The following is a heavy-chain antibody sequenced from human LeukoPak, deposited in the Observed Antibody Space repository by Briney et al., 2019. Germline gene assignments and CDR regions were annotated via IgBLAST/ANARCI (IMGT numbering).Heavy chain of an antibody. Sequence: GGSLRLYCDGSGLTLSRDRMSWVRQAPGKGLEWVANIKQDGSEKNYVDAVKGRFTISRDNAKESLYLQMNSLRVEDTAVYYCARAEYYYDAGCWGQGTLVTVSS. CDR2: IKQDGSEK. V-gene: IGHV3-7*05. CDR3: ARAEYYYDAGC. CDR1: GLTLSRDR. J-gene: IGHJ4*02. D-gene: IGHD3-22*01.